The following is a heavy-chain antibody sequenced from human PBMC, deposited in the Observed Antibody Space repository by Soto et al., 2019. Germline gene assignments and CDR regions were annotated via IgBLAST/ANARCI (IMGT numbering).Heavy chain of an antibody. J-gene: IGHJ3*01. CDR1: GFTFRDFA. CDR3: ARDAGLPVFGALSPVFDR. Sequence: EVQLVQSGGGLGQPGGSLRLSSGISGFTFRDFAMSWVRQAPGKGLEWVATTSGSLTSAFYADSVKGRFTISRDLSTNTLYLQMNGLTDEDTAIYYCARDAGLPVFGALSPVFDRWGQETKVTISS. CDR2: TSGSLTSA. V-gene: IGHV3-23*04. D-gene: IGHD3-3*01.